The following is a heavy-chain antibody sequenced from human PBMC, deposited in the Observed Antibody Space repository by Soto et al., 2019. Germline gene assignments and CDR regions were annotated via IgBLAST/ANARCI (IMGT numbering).Heavy chain of an antibody. Sequence: PGGSLRLSCAVSGFSFSNHAMTWVRQAPGKGLEWVSGITNSGHKTYYADSVKGRFTISRDNSKNTLYLQMNSLRAGDTALYYCARDPSDWPYFFDSWGQGTLVTVSS. CDR1: GFSFSNHA. CDR2: ITNSGHKT. J-gene: IGHJ4*02. D-gene: IGHD6-19*01. CDR3: ARDPSDWPYFFDS. V-gene: IGHV3-23*01.